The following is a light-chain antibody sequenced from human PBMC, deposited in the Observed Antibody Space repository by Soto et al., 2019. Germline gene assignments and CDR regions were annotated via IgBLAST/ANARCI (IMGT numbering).Light chain of an antibody. Sequence: QSVLTQPRSVSWSPGQSVTISCTGTSRDVGGYKYVSWYQPHLGKAPKLMFYDVSKRPSGFPDRFSGSKSGNTASLTISGLQAEDEADYYCCSYAGSYTHVFGTGTKRTVL. CDR1: SRDVGGYKY. CDR3: CSYAGSYTHV. J-gene: IGLJ1*01. V-gene: IGLV2-11*01. CDR2: DVS.